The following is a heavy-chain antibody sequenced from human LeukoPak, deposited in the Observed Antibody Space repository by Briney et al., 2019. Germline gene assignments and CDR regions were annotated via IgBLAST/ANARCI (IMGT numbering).Heavy chain of an antibody. J-gene: IGHJ6*03. CDR3: ARDHYEANYYYYYMDV. CDR2: ISSSSSTI. D-gene: IGHD3-22*01. V-gene: IGHV3-48*04. Sequence: GGSLRLTCAASGFTFSSYSMNWVRQAPGKGLEWVSYISSSSSTIYYADSVKGRFTNSRDNAKNSLYLQMNSLRAEDTAVYYCARDHYEANYYYYYMDVWGKGTTVTVSS. CDR1: GFTFSSYS.